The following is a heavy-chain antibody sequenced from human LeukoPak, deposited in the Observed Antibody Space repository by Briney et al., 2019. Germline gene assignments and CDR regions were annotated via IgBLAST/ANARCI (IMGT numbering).Heavy chain of an antibody. CDR2: IYYSGST. J-gene: IGHJ3*02. D-gene: IGHD3-10*01. Sequence: SETLSLTCTVSGGSISSHYWSWIRHPPGKGLEWIGYIYYSGSTNYNPSLKSRVTISVDTSKNQFSLKLSSVTAADTAVYYCASQRGRLWFGELKAFDIWGQGTMVTVSS. CDR3: ASQRGRLWFGELKAFDI. CDR1: GGSISSHY. V-gene: IGHV4-59*11.